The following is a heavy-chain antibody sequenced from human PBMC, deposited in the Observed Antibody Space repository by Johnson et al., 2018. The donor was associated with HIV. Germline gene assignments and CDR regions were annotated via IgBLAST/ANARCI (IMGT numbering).Heavy chain of an antibody. D-gene: IGHD1-26*01. J-gene: IGHJ3*02. CDR1: GFTFSSYG. Sequence: QVQLVESGGGVVQPGGSLRLSCAASGFTFSSYGMHWVRQAPGKGLEWVALISYDGSNKYYADSVKGRFTISRDNSKNTLYLQMNSLRAADTAVYYCARDLSGNYGDAFDIWGQGTMVTVSS. V-gene: IGHV3-30*19. CDR2: ISYDGSNK. CDR3: ARDLSGNYGDAFDI.